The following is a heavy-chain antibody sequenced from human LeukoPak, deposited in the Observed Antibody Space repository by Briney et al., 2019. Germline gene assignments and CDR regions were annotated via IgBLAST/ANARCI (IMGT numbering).Heavy chain of an antibody. CDR3: ARSIKRGLFDY. V-gene: IGHV4-39*07. CDR1: GGSISSSSYY. J-gene: IGHJ4*02. Sequence: SETLSLTSTVSGGSISSSSYYWGWVRQPPGKGLEWIGSIYYSGNTYYNPSLKSRVTISVDTSKIQFSLKLSSVTAADTAVYYCARSIKRGLFDYWGQGSLVTVSS. CDR2: IYYSGNT. D-gene: IGHD3-10*01.